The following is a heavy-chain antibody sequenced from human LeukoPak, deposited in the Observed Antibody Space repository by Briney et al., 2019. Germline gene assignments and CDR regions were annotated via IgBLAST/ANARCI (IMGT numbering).Heavy chain of an antibody. V-gene: IGHV3-48*03. CDR3: ARERLTCGGDCYDC. CDR2: ISSSGSSI. J-gene: IGHJ4*02. CDR1: GFTFSSYE. Sequence: PGGSLRLSCAASGFTFSSYEMNWVRQAPGKGLEWVSYISSSGSSIYYADSVKGRFTISRDNAKNSLYLQMNSLRAEDTAVYYCARERLTCGGDCYDCWGQGALVTVSS. D-gene: IGHD2-21*01.